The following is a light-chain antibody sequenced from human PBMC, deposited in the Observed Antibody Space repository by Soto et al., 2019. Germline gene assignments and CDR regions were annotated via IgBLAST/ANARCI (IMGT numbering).Light chain of an antibody. Sequence: QSALTQPASVSGSHGQSITISCTGTSSDVGGYNYVSWYQQHPGKAPQLMIYDVSNRPSGVSNRFSGSKSGNTASLTISGLQAEDEGDYYCSSYTTSSTPYVVFGGGTKLTVL. CDR2: DVS. CDR3: SSYTTSSTPYVV. CDR1: SSDVGGYNY. V-gene: IGLV2-14*03. J-gene: IGLJ2*01.